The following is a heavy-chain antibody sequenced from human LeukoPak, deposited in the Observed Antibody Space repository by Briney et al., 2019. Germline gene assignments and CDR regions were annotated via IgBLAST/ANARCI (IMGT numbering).Heavy chain of an antibody. CDR1: GGSISNYS. CDR3: TRGGYDFWTEAAQKYYYYMDV. CDR2: IYASGST. J-gene: IGHJ6*03. V-gene: IGHV4-4*07. Sequence: SETLSLTCTLSGGSISNYSWSWIRQSAGKGLEWIGRIYASGSTNHNPSLTSRVTMSVDTSKNQFSLKLSSVTAADTAVYYCTRGGYDFWTEAAQKYYYYMDVWGKGTTVTVSS. D-gene: IGHD3-3*01.